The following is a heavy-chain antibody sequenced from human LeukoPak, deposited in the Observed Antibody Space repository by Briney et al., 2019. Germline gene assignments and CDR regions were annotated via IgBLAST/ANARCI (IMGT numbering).Heavy chain of an antibody. D-gene: IGHD5-12*01. V-gene: IGHV1-18*01. CDR2: ISAYNGNT. J-gene: IGHJ4*02. CDR1: GYTFTSYG. CDR3: ARDHSGYDYSDY. Sequence: GASVKVSFKSSGYTFTSYGISWVRQAHAQGLEWMGWISAYNGNTNYSQKLQGRVTMTTDTSTSTAYMELRSLRSDDTAVYYCARDHSGYDYSDYWGQGTLVTVSS.